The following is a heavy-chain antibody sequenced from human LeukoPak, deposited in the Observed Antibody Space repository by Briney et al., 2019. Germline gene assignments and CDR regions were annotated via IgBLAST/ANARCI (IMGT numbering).Heavy chain of an antibody. CDR2: ISWNSGTI. Sequence: GGSLRLSCAASGFTFDDYAIHWVRHAPGQGLEWVSGISWNSGTIGYADSVKGRFTISRDNAKNSLYLQMNSLRAEDTALYYCAKDTRPTVVGSQFDYWGQGTLVTVSS. CDR1: GFTFDDYA. V-gene: IGHV3-9*01. J-gene: IGHJ4*02. CDR3: AKDTRPTVVGSQFDY. D-gene: IGHD3-22*01.